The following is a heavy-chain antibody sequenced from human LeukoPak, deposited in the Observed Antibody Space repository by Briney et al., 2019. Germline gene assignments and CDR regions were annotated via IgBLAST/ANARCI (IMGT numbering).Heavy chain of an antibody. D-gene: IGHD3-10*01. Sequence: GGSLRLSCAASGFTFDDYAMHWVRQATGKGLEWVSLISWDGGSTYYADSVKGRFTISRDNSKNSLYLQMNSLRAEDTALYYCAKDAHPKRLTYYYGSGSYKGCYMDVWGKGTTVTVSS. V-gene: IGHV3-43D*03. CDR1: GFTFDDYA. CDR3: AKDAHPKRLTYYYGSGSYKGCYMDV. J-gene: IGHJ6*03. CDR2: ISWDGGST.